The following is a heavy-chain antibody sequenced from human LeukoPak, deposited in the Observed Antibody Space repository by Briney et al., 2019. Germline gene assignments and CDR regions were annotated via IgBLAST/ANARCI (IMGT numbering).Heavy chain of an antibody. CDR3: ALKTIFGVVIQDY. CDR2: IYHSGST. Sequence: SQTLSLTCTVSGGSISSGGYYWRWIRQPPGKGLEWIGYIYHSGSTYYNPSLKSRVTISVDRSKNQFSLKLSSVTAADTAVYYCALKTIFGVVIQDYWGQGTLVTVSS. CDR1: GGSISSGGYY. V-gene: IGHV4-30-2*01. J-gene: IGHJ4*02. D-gene: IGHD3-3*01.